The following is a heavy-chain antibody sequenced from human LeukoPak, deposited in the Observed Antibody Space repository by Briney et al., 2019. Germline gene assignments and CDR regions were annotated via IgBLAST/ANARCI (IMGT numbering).Heavy chain of an antibody. D-gene: IGHD5-12*01. CDR2: ISSSSRYI. CDR1: GFTFSSFS. V-gene: IGHV3-21*01. J-gene: IGHJ3*02. CDR3: ARGSGDDIGADACDI. Sequence: AAGSLSRSCAASGFTFSSFSMNWVRQAPGMGREWVSSISSSSRYIYYADSVKGRFTISRDNAKSSLYLQKTSLRAEDTAVYYCARGSGDDIGADACDIWGQGTMVTVSS.